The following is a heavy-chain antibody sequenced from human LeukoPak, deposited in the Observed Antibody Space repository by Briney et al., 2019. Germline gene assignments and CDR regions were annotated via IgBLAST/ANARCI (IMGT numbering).Heavy chain of an antibody. CDR3: ARDGFVWASGIDYGWFDF. Sequence: GGSLRLSCAASGFTFSSYGMHWVRQAPGKGLVWVSRINSVGSSTSYADSVKGRFTISRDNAKNSLYLQMNSLRAEDTAVYYCARDGFVWASGIDYGWFDFWGQGTLVTVSS. CDR2: INSVGSST. D-gene: IGHD4-17*01. J-gene: IGHJ4*02. CDR1: GFTFSSYG. V-gene: IGHV3-74*01.